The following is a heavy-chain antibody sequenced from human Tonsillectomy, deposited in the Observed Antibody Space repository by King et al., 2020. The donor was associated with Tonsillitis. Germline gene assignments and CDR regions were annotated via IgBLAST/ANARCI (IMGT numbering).Heavy chain of an antibody. Sequence: QLQESGPGLVKPSQTLSLTCNVSGGSISGGAYYWSWIRQHPGKGLEWNGYIYNNGNTYYTPSLKSRLTISVDTSKNQFSLKLSSVTAADTAVYYCGRYEGAVFDPWGQGTLVTVSS. CDR1: GGSISGGAYY. CDR2: IYNNGNT. D-gene: IGHD3-3*01. J-gene: IGHJ5*02. V-gene: IGHV4-31*03. CDR3: GRYEGAVFDP.